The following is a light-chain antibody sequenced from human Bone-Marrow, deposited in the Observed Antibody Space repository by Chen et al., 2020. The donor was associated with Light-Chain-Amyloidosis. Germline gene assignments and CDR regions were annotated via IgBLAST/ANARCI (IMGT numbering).Light chain of an antibody. Sequence: QSALTQPASGSGSPGQSITISCTGTSSDVGSYNLVSWYQQHPGKAPKLMIYEGSQRPSGVSNRFSGSKSGNTASLTISGLQAEDEADYYCCSYAGSSTVVFGGGTKLTVL. CDR2: EGS. CDR1: SSDVGSYNL. V-gene: IGLV2-23*01. J-gene: IGLJ2*01. CDR3: CSYAGSSTVV.